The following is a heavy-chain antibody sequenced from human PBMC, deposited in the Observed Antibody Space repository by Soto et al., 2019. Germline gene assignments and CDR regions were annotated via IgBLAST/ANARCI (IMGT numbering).Heavy chain of an antibody. CDR3: ASTYSTSWYWCDP. CDR1: GFSLSNAGLG. J-gene: IGHJ5*02. D-gene: IGHD6-13*01. Sequence: QVTVKESGPVLVKPTETLTLTCTVSGFSLSNAGLGVSWIRQPPGKALEWLAHIFSNDEKSYSTSLKSRLTISKDTCNSQVLLTMTNMDPVDTATYYCASTYSTSWYWCDPWGQGTLVTVSS. CDR2: IFSNDEK. V-gene: IGHV2-26*04.